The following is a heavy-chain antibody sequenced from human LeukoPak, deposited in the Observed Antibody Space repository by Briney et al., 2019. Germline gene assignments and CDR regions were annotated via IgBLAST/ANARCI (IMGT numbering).Heavy chain of an antibody. CDR2: ISAYNGNT. Sequence: ASVKVSCKASGYTFTDYYIHWVRQAPGQGLEWMGWISAYNGNTNYAQKLQGRVTMTTDTSTSTAYMELRSLRSDDTAVYYCARQYALGFYFDYWGQGTLVTVSS. J-gene: IGHJ4*02. CDR3: ARQYALGFYFDY. CDR1: GYTFTDYY. D-gene: IGHD7-27*01. V-gene: IGHV1-18*04.